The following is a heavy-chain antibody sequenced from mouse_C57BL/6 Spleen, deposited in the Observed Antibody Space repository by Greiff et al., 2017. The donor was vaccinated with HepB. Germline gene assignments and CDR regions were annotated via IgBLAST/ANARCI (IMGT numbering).Heavy chain of an antibody. Sequence: VQVVESGPGLVAPSQSLSITCTVSGFSLTSYAISWVRQPPGKGLEWLGVIWTGGGTNYNSALKSRLSISKDNSKSQVFLKMNSLQTDDTARYYCARGRKSNYVSAMDYWGQGTSVTVSS. J-gene: IGHJ4*01. CDR3: ARGRKSNYVSAMDY. CDR2: IWTGGGT. D-gene: IGHD2-5*01. V-gene: IGHV2-9-1*01. CDR1: GFSLTSYA.